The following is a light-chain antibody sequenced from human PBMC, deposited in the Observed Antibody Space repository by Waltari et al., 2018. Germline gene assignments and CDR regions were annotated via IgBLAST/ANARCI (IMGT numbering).Light chain of an antibody. Sequence: QSVLTQPPSVSAAPGQKVTISCSGSSSNIGNYFVSWYHQLPGATPKLLIYDNYKRPSGIPDRFSASKPGTSATLDITGLQIGDEADYYCATWDNSLTAVVFGGGTKLTVL. CDR1: SSNIGNYF. J-gene: IGLJ2*01. CDR3: ATWDNSLTAVV. CDR2: DNY. V-gene: IGLV1-51*01.